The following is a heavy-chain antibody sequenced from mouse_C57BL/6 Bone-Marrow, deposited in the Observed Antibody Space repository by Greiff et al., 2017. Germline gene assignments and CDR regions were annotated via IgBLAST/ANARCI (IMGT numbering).Heavy chain of an antibody. V-gene: IGHV1-72*01. J-gene: IGHJ1*03. Sequence: QQPGRGLEWIGRIDPNSGGTKYNEKFKSKATLTVDKPSSTAYMQLSSLTSEDSAVYYCARFDGYYVWYFDVWGTGTTVTVSS. CDR3: ARFDGYYVWYFDV. CDR2: IDPNSGGT. D-gene: IGHD2-3*01.